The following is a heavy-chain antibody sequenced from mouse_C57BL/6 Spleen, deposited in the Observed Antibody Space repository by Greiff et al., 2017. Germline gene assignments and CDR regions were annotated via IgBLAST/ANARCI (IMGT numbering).Heavy chain of an antibody. D-gene: IGHD2-5*01. CDR2: IWGVGST. Sequence: VKLVESGPGLVAPSPSLSITCTVSGFSLTSYGVDWVRQSPGKGLEWLGVIWGVGSTNYNSALKTRLSISKDNSKSQVFLKMNSLQTDDTAMYYCARYSNYGYFDVWGTGTTVTVSS. J-gene: IGHJ1*03. CDR1: GFSLTSYG. CDR3: ARYSNYGYFDV. V-gene: IGHV2-6*01.